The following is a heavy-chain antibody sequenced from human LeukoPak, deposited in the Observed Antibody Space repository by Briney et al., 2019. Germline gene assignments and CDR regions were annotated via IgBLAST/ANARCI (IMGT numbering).Heavy chain of an antibody. CDR2: IKSKTDGGTT. Sequence: GGSLRLSCAASGFTFSNAWMSWVRQAPGKGLEWVGRIKSKTDGGTTDYAAPVKGRFTISRDDSKNTLYLQMNSLKTEDTAVYYCTTDRSYDSSGYYYYYYYGVDVWGQGTTVTVSS. CDR1: GFTFSNAW. CDR3: TTDRSYDSSGYYYYYYYGVDV. V-gene: IGHV3-15*01. D-gene: IGHD3-22*01. J-gene: IGHJ6*02.